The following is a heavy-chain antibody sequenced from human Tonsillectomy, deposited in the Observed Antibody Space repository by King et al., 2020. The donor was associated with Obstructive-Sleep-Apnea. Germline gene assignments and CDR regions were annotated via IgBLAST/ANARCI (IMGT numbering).Heavy chain of an antibody. J-gene: IGHJ4*02. CDR3: ARESVGWFGDPQRDY. Sequence: VQLVESGGGVVQPGRSLRLSCAASGFTFSSYAMHWVRQAPGKGLEWVAVISYDGSNKYYADSVKGRFTISRDNSKNTLYLQMNSLRAEDTAVYYCARESVGWFGDPQRDYWGKGTLVTVSS. CDR1: GFTFSSYA. CDR2: ISYDGSNK. V-gene: IGHV3-30*04. D-gene: IGHD3-10*01.